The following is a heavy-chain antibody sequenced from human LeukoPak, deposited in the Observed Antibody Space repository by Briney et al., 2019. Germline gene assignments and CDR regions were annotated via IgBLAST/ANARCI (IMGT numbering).Heavy chain of an antibody. CDR3: ARGYDSNGYIYYYYCMDV. V-gene: IGHV4-34*01. D-gene: IGHD3-22*01. CDR1: GGSISNYY. J-gene: IGHJ6*03. CDR2: INHSGST. Sequence: PSETLSLTCAVYGGSISNYYWSWIRQPPGKGLEWIGEINHSGSTNYNPSLKSRLTISVDTSKNQFSLKLSSVTAADTAVYYCARGYDSNGYIYYYYCMDVWGKGTTVTVSS.